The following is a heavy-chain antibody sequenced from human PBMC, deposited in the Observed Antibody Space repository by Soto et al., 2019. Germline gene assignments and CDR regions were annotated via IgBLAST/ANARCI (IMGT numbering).Heavy chain of an antibody. CDR1: GFTFSSYG. D-gene: IGHD6-19*01. CDR2: IWYDGSNK. J-gene: IGHJ4*02. Sequence: QVQLVESGGGVVQPGRSLRLSCAASGFTFSSYGMHWVRQAPGKGLEWVAVIWYDGSNKYYADSVKGRFTISRDNSKNTLYLQMNSLRADDTAVYYCARGGYSSGWSFDYWGQGTLVTVSS. V-gene: IGHV3-33*01. CDR3: ARGGYSSGWSFDY.